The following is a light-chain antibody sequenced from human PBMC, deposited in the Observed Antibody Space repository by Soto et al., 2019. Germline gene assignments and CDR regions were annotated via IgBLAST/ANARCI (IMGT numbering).Light chain of an antibody. J-gene: IGKJ5*01. CDR3: QQYGNSPIT. CDR2: GAS. V-gene: IGKV3-20*01. CDR1: QSVSSN. Sequence: EIVMTKCPANLPMSTGEGDSLSRRASQSVSSNLAWYQQKPGQAPRLLISGASSRATGIPDRFSGSGSGTDFTLTVSRLEPEDFALYYCQQYGNSPITLGQGTRLEIK.